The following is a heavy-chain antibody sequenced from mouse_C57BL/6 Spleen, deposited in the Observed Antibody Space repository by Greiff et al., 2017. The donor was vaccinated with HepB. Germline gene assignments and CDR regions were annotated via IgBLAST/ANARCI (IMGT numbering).Heavy chain of an antibody. CDR2: ISDGGSYT. V-gene: IGHV5-4*01. Sequence: VQLKESGGGLVKPGGSLKLSCAASGFTFSSYAMSWVRQTPEKRLEWVATISDGGSYTYYPDNVKGRFTISRDNAKNNLYLQMSHLKSEDTAMYYCARDMGLYYYGSTYYFDYWGQGTTLTVSS. D-gene: IGHD1-1*01. CDR1: GFTFSSYA. CDR3: ARDMGLYYYGSTYYFDY. J-gene: IGHJ2*01.